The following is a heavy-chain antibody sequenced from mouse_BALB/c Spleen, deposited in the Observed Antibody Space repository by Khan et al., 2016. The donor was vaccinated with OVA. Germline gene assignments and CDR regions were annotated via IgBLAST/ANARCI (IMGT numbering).Heavy chain of an antibody. J-gene: IGHJ3*01. D-gene: IGHD1-1*01. V-gene: IGHV1S81*02. CDR2: INPSNGGT. Sequence: QVQLKQSGAELVKPGASVKLSCKASGYTFTSYYMYWVKQRPGQGLEWIGEINPSNGGTNVNEKFKSKATLTVDKSSSTAYMEVSSLTSEDSAVYYCTRVGYGSPFAYWGQGTLVTVSA. CDR1: GYTFTSYY. CDR3: TRVGYGSPFAY.